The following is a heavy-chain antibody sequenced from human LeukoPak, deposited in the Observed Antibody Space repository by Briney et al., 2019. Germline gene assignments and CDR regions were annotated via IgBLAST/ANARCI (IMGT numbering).Heavy chain of an antibody. V-gene: IGHV4-59*08. CDR1: GGSISSYY. Sequence: SETLSLTCTVSGGSISSYYWSWIRQPPRKGLEWIGYIYYSGSTNYNPSLKSRVTISVDTSKNQFSLKLSSVTAADTAVYYCARQNPPKGVAAEYYFDYWGQGTLVTVSS. CDR2: IYYSGST. J-gene: IGHJ4*02. CDR3: ARQNPPKGVAAEYYFDY. D-gene: IGHD2-15*01.